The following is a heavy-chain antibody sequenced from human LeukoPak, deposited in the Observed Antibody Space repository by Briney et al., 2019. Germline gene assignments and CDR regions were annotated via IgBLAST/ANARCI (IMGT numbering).Heavy chain of an antibody. CDR2: INYSGST. Sequence: SETLSLTCIVSGASISRSSYFWGWIRQPPGKGLEWIGIINYSGSTYYNPSLESRVAISVDTSKDQFSLKLTSVTAADTAVYYCARVSRGRYLFDIWGQGTMVTVSS. D-gene: IGHD3-16*02. J-gene: IGHJ3*02. CDR3: ARVSRGRYLFDI. CDR1: GASISRSSYF. V-gene: IGHV4-39*07.